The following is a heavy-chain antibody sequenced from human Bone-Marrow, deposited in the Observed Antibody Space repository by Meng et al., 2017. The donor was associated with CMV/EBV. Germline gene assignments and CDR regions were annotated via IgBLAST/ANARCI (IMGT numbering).Heavy chain of an antibody. J-gene: IGHJ4*02. CDR3: TKTQTLYFGSGSYWYFDY. V-gene: IGHV3-23*01. D-gene: IGHD3-10*01. Sequence: GESPKISCQASGFTFSRYAMTWIRQVPGKGLDWVAAITGSGGSTYYADSMKGRFTISRDNSKDTLYLQLNSLSADDTAVYYCTKTQTLYFGSGSYWYFDYWGQGALVTGAS. CDR2: ITGSGGST. CDR1: GFTFSRYA.